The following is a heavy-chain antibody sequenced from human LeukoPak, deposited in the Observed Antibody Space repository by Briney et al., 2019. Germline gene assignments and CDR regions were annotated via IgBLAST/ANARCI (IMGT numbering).Heavy chain of an antibody. Sequence: ASVKVSCKASGYTFTGYYMHWVRQAPGQGLEWMGRINPNSGGTNYAQKFQGRVTMTRDTSISTAHMELSRLRSDDTAVYYCASNWGAGVTYYYYGMDVWGQGTTVTVSS. CDR2: INPNSGGT. D-gene: IGHD7-27*01. V-gene: IGHV1-2*06. J-gene: IGHJ6*02. CDR3: ASNWGAGVTYYYYGMDV. CDR1: GYTFTGYY.